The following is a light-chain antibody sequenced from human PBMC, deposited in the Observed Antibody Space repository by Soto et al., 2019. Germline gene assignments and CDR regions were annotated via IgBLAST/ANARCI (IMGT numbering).Light chain of an antibody. CDR2: TGS. Sequence: DIQMTQSPSYVSASVGDRVTITCRASQCIKNWLAWYQQKPGKAPNLLIYTGSSLQSGFPSRFSGSGSVSDFTLTINSLQPEDFATYYCQQAASFPIPFGQGTRPEIK. V-gene: IGKV1-12*01. J-gene: IGKJ5*01. CDR1: QCIKNW. CDR3: QQAASFPIP.